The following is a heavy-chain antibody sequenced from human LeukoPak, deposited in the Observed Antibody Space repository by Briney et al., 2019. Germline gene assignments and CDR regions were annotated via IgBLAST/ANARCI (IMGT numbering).Heavy chain of an antibody. V-gene: IGHV1-69*04. J-gene: IGHJ4*02. Sequence: ASVKVSCKASGGTFSSYAISWVRQAPGQGLEWMGRIIPILGIANYAQKFQGRVTITADKSTSTAYMELSSLRSEDTAVYYCASICSGTSCYSDLFDYWGQGTLVTVSS. D-gene: IGHD2-2*01. CDR3: ASICSGTSCYSDLFDY. CDR1: GGTFSSYA. CDR2: IIPILGIA.